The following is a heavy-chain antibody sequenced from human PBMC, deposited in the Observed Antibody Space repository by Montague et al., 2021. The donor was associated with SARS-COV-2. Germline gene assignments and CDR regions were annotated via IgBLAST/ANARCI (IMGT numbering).Heavy chain of an antibody. D-gene: IGHD3-3*01. CDR3: ATGLRFSEWLLLSWFDP. CDR1: GGSISSSSYY. Sequence: SETLSLTCTVSGGSISSSSYYWGWIRQPPGKGLEWIGSMYYSGSTYYNPSLKSRVTISVDTSKNHFSLRLSSVTAADTAVYYCATGLRFSEWLLLSWFDPWGQGTLVTVSS. J-gene: IGHJ5*02. V-gene: IGHV4-39*01. CDR2: MYYSGST.